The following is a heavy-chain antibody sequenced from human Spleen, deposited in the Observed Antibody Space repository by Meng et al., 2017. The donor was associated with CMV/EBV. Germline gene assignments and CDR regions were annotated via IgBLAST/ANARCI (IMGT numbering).Heavy chain of an antibody. Sequence: LTGFYMHWEREAPGQGLEWMGWINPDSSDTNYAQKFQGRVTMTRDTSISTAYMELSSLRSEDTAVYYCARVPSSSWEGENYYYGMDVWGQGTTVTVSS. CDR1: LTGFY. CDR3: ARVPSSSWEGENYYYGMDV. V-gene: IGHV1-2*02. D-gene: IGHD6-13*01. J-gene: IGHJ6*02. CDR2: INPDSSDT.